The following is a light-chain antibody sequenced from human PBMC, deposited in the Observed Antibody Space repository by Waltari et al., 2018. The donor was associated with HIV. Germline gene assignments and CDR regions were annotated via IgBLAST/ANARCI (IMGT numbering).Light chain of an antibody. CDR2: DVS. Sequence: QSALTQPASVSGSPGQSITISCTGTSRDVGGYNYVSWYQHHPGKAPKLMIYDVSSRPSGVAKRFSGSKSGNTASLTISGLQAEDEADYYCNSYTTSSTLHVVFGGGTKLTVL. V-gene: IGLV2-14*03. CDR3: NSYTTSSTLHVV. CDR1: SRDVGGYNY. J-gene: IGLJ2*01.